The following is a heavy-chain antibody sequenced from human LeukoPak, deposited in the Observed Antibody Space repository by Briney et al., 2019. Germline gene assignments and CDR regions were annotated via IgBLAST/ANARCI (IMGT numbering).Heavy chain of an antibody. CDR3: ARNRYSSSWYFLPDAFDI. CDR1: GYTFTGYY. D-gene: IGHD6-13*01. J-gene: IGHJ3*02. CDR2: INPNSGGT. Sequence: ASVKVSCKASGYTFTGYYMHWVRQAPGQGLEWMGWINPNSGGTNYAQKFQGRVTMTRDTSISTAYMELSRLRSDDTAVYYCARNRYSSSWYFLPDAFDIWGQGTMVTVSS. V-gene: IGHV1-2*02.